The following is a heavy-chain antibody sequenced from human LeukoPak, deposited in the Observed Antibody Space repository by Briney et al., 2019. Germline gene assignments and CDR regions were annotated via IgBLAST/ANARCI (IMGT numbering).Heavy chain of an antibody. Sequence: GGSLRLSCAASAFTFTTYGIHWVRQAPGRGLEWVAFIRHDGSNKHYADSVKGRFTISRDNSKNTLYLQMNSLRVEDTAMYFCAKDVAAAATDWGQGTLVTVSS. V-gene: IGHV3-30*02. J-gene: IGHJ4*02. CDR2: IRHDGSNK. CDR1: AFTFTTYG. CDR3: AKDVAAAATD. D-gene: IGHD6-13*01.